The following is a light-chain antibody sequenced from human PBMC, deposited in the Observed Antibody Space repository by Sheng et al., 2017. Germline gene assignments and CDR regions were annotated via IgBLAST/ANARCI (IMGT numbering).Light chain of an antibody. CDR3: QQYNNWPPYS. V-gene: IGKV3-15*01. J-gene: IGKJ2*03. Sequence: EIVLTQSPDTLSLSPGERTTVSCRASQGVPSSSLAWYQQKPGQAPRLLIYGASSRATGIPARFSGSGSGTEFTLTITSLQSEDFAVYYCQQYNNWPPYSFGQGTKLEIK. CDR1: QGVPSSS. CDR2: GAS.